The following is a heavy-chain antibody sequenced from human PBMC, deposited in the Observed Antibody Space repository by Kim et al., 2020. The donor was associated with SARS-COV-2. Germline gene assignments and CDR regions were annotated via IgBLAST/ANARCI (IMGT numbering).Heavy chain of an antibody. CDR1: GGSISSSSYY. CDR2: IYYSGST. Sequence: SETLSLTCTVSGGSISSSSYYWGWIRQPPGKGLEWIGSIYYSGSTYYNPSLKSRVTISVDTSKNQFSLKLSSVTAADTAVYYCAREPYGSWQWLTSAVALYGMDVWGQGTTVTVSS. D-gene: IGHD6-19*01. CDR3: AREPYGSWQWLTSAVALYGMDV. V-gene: IGHV4-39*07. J-gene: IGHJ6*02.